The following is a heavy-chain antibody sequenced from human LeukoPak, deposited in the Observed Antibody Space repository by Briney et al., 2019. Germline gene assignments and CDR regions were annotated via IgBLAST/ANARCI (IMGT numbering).Heavy chain of an antibody. CDR3: ARGRNYYDY. CDR2: ISYDGSNK. J-gene: IGHJ4*02. V-gene: IGHV3-30-3*01. CDR1: GFTFSSYA. Sequence: GGSLRLSCAASGFTFSSYAMHWVRQAPGKGLEWVAVISYDGSNKYYADSVKGRFTISRDNSKNTLYLQMNSLRAEDTDVYYCARGRNYYDYWGQGTLVTVSS.